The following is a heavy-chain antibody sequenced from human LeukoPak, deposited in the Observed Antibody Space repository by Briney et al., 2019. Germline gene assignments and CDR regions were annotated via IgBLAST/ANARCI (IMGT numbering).Heavy chain of an antibody. CDR1: GYTFTDYY. V-gene: IGHV1-2*02. J-gene: IGHJ5*02. CDR3: ARDYERIIMVRGVPLSPQTVFDP. D-gene: IGHD3-10*01. CDR2: INPNSGGT. Sequence: ASVKVSCKTSGYTFTDYYIHWVRQAPGQGPEWMGWINPNSGGTNYAQNLQGRVTMTRDTSISTAYMELSRLRSDDTAVYCCARDYERIIMVRGVPLSPQTVFDPWGQGTLVTVSS.